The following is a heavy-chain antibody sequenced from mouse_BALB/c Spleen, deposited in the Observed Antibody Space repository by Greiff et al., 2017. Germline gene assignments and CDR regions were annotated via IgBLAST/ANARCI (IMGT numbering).Heavy chain of an antibody. CDR1: GYTFTEYT. V-gene: IGHV1-18*01. Sequence: VQLQQSGPELVKPGASVKISCKTSGYTFTEYTMHWVKQSHGKSLEWIGVINPNNGGTSYNQKFKGKATLTVDKSSSTAYMELRSLTSEDSAVYYCARWYYYGSSGYWGQGTTLTVSS. J-gene: IGHJ2*01. D-gene: IGHD1-1*01. CDR3: ARWYYYGSSGY. CDR2: INPNNGGT.